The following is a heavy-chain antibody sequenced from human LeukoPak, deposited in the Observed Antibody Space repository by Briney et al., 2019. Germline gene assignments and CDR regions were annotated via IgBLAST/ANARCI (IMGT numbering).Heavy chain of an antibody. V-gene: IGHV1-2*02. Sequence: GASVKVSCKASGYTFTGYYMHWVRQAPGQGLEWMGWINPNSGGTNYAQEFQGRVTMTRDTSISTAYMELSRLRSDDTAVYYCARDKALRYFDWLQNGMDVWGQGTTVTVSS. CDR3: ARDKALRYFDWLQNGMDV. D-gene: IGHD3-9*01. J-gene: IGHJ6*02. CDR2: INPNSGGT. CDR1: GYTFTGYY.